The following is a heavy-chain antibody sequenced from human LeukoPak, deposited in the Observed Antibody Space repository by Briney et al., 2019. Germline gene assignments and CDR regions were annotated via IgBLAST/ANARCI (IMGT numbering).Heavy chain of an antibody. Sequence: GGSLRLSCAASGFTLSSHGMSWVRQAPGKGLEWVSAISDSGNTYHADSVKGRFTISRDSSKNTLFLQMNRLRPEDAAIYYCAKAPVTTCRGAYCYPFDYWGQGTLVTVSS. J-gene: IGHJ4*02. D-gene: IGHD2-21*01. CDR3: AKAPVTTCRGAYCYPFDY. CDR1: GFTLSSHG. CDR2: ISDSGNT. V-gene: IGHV3-23*01.